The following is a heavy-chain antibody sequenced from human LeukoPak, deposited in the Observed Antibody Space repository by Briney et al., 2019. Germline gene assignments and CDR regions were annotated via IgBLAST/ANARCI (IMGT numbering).Heavy chain of an antibody. D-gene: IGHD5-24*01. CDR3: ARDRDGYNFGFGY. J-gene: IGHJ4*02. CDR1: GFTVSSYE. V-gene: IGHV3-48*03. Sequence: GGSLRLSCAASGFTVSSYEMNWVRQAPGKGLEWVSYISSSGSTIYYADSVKGRFTISRDNAKNSLYLQMNSLRAEDTAVYYSARDRDGYNFGFGYWGQGTLVTVSS. CDR2: ISSSGSTI.